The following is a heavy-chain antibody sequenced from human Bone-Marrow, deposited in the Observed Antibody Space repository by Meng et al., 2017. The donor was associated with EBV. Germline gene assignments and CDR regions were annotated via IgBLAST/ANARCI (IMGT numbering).Heavy chain of an antibody. Sequence: PLPESGRGLGGPSGTLSLSCPSSGGSISNSNYYWGWIRQPPGKGLEWIGSIYYSGTTNYSPSFSSRVTISVDTSNSQFSLRLNSVTAADTAVYYCARDRRRGYFDSSGPFDPWGQGALVTVSS. CDR3: ARDRRRGYFDSSGPFDP. J-gene: IGHJ5*02. V-gene: IGHV4-39*07. CDR1: GGSISNSNYY. CDR2: IYYSGTT. D-gene: IGHD3-22*01.